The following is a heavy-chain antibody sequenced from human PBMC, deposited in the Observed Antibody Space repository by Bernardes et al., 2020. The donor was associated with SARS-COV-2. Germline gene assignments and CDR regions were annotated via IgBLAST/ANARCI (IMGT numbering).Heavy chain of an antibody. V-gene: IGHV4-39*07. CDR3: ARDGKVVPGHNWIDN. CDR1: GQSISGTYYY. J-gene: IGHJ4*02. CDR2: ISHDGGT. D-gene: IGHD2-2*01. Sequence: SETLSLTCTVSGQSISGTYYYWGWFRQSPGKGLEWVASISHDGGTYYNPSLESRLSISVDTSKNLFSLRLISVTAADTAVYYCARDGKVVPGHNWIDNWGQGTLVTVSS.